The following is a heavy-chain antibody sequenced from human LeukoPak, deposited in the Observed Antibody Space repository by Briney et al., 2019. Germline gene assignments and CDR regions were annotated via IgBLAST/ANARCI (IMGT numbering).Heavy chain of an antibody. J-gene: IGHJ4*02. V-gene: IGHV4-39*07. Sequence: SETLSLTCIVSSDSITNTSYYWGWIRQSPGKGLEWIGSIYYSGSTYYNPSLKSRVTISVDTSKNQFSLKLSSVTAADTAVYYCARGLQNDYWGQGTLVTVSS. CDR3: ARGLQNDY. CDR1: SDSITNTSYY. CDR2: IYYSGST.